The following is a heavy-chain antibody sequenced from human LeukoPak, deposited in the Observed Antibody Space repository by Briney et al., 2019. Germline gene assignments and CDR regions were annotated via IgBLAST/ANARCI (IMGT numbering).Heavy chain of an antibody. CDR1: GFTFSSYA. CDR3: ANLQHDYSNYVGSFDY. Sequence: GGSLRLSCAAPGFTFSSYAMSWVRQAPGKGLEWVSAISGSGGSTYYADSVKGRFTISRDNSKNTLYLQMNSLRAEDTAVYYCANLQHDYSNYVGSFDYWGQGTLVTVSS. J-gene: IGHJ4*02. CDR2: ISGSGGST. V-gene: IGHV3-23*01. D-gene: IGHD4-11*01.